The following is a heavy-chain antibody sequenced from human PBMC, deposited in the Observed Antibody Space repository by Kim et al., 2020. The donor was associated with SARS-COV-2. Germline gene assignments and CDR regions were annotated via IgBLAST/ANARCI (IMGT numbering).Heavy chain of an antibody. V-gene: IGHV3-23*01. CDR1: GFTFSNYA. CDR2: ITDSGGSA. Sequence: GGSLRLSCEATGFTFSNYAMNWVRQAPGKGLEWVSTITDSGGSAHYADSMKGRFTISRDNSKNTLYLQMNSLRADDTAVYYCAKGLRHYDFLTGNYLYYYYYGMDVWGQGTTVTVSS. D-gene: IGHD3-9*01. CDR3: AKGLRHYDFLTGNYLYYYYYGMDV. J-gene: IGHJ6*02.